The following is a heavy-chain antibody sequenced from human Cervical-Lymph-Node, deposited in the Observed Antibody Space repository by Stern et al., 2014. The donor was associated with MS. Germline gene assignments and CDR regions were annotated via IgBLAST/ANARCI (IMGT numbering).Heavy chain of an antibody. CDR1: GFSFRNYY. D-gene: IGHD3-10*01. V-gene: IGHV3-11*01. J-gene: IGHJ4*02. Sequence: QLVESGGGLVKPGGSLRLSCAASGFSFRNYYMSWIRQAPGKGLEWVSYISSSGDHIDYADSVKGRFTISRDNAKNSLYLQMNSLRADDTAIYYCVRADGSTDDYWGQGTLVTVSS. CDR3: VRADGSTDDY. CDR2: ISSSGDHI.